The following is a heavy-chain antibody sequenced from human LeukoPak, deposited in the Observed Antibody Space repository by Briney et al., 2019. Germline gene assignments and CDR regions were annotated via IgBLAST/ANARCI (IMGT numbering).Heavy chain of an antibody. CDR1: GFTSSNAW. CDR3: TTDSLGMAVAGLDY. CDR2: IKSKTDGGTI. Sequence: PGGSLRLSCVASGFTSSNAWMTWVRQAPGKGLEWVGRIKSKTDGGTIDYAAPVKGRFTISRDDSKNTLYLQMNSLKTDDTAVYYCTTDSLGMAVAGLDYWGQGTLVTVSS. V-gene: IGHV3-15*01. D-gene: IGHD6-19*01. J-gene: IGHJ4*02.